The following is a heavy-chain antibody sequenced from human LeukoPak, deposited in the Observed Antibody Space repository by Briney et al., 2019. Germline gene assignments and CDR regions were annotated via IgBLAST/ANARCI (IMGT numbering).Heavy chain of an antibody. CDR2: ISISGSYI. D-gene: IGHD6-19*01. CDR1: EFTFSSYS. Sequence: GGSLRLSCAASEFTFSSYSMNWARQAPGKGLEWVSSISISGSYIYYADSVQGRFTISRDNAKNSLYLQMNSLRAEDTAVYYCTREIAVAGTDQYYYMDVWGKGTTVTVSS. J-gene: IGHJ6*03. V-gene: IGHV3-21*01. CDR3: TREIAVAGTDQYYYMDV.